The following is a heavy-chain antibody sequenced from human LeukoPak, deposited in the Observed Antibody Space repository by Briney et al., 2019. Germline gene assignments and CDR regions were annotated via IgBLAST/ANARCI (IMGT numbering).Heavy chain of an antibody. Sequence: SETLSLTCAVYGGSFSGHSWSWIRQPPGKGLEWIGEINHSGSTNYNPSLKSRVTLLVDTSKNQFSLKLSSVTAADTAVYYCARARGTVAVDYWGQGTLVTVSS. V-gene: IGHV4-34*01. CDR3: ARARGTVAVDY. CDR1: GGSFSGHS. J-gene: IGHJ4*02. CDR2: INHSGST. D-gene: IGHD6-19*01.